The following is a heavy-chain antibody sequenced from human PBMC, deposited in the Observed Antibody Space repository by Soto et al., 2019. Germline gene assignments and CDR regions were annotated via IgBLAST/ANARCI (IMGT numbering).Heavy chain of an antibody. CDR3: ARSGAYGDQIFDY. Sequence: QVQLVESGGGVVQPGRSLRLSCAASGFTFSSYGMHWVRQAPGKGLEWVAVIWYDGSNKYYADSVKGRFTISRDNSKNTLYLQMNSLRAEDTAVYYCARSGAYGDQIFDYWGQGTLVTVSS. D-gene: IGHD4-17*01. J-gene: IGHJ4*02. V-gene: IGHV3-33*01. CDR1: GFTFSSYG. CDR2: IWYDGSNK.